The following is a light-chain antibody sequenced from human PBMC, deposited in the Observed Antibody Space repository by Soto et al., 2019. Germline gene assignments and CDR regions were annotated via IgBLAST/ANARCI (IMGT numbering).Light chain of an antibody. Sequence: QSVLTQPPSASGTPGQRVTISCSGSTSNIGSSYVYWYQQLPGTAPRLLIYTNNQRPSGVPDRFSGTKSGTSASLAISGLRSEDEADYYCAAWDDNLRGPLFGGGTKLTVL. CDR2: TNN. V-gene: IGLV1-47*01. CDR1: TSNIGSSY. J-gene: IGLJ2*01. CDR3: AAWDDNLRGPL.